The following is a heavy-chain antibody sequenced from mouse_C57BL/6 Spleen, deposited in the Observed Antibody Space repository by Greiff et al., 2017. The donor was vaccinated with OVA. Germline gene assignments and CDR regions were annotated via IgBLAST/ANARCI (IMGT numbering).Heavy chain of an antibody. CDR2: IYPGSGST. D-gene: IGHD1-1*01. Sequence: QVQLQQSGAELVKPGASVKMSCKASGYTFTSYWITWVKQRPGQGLEWIGDIYPGSGSTNYNEKFKSKATLTVDTSSSTAYMQLSSLTSEDSAVYYCARDPDYYGSSYGAMDYWGQGTSVTVSS. CDR3: ARDPDYYGSSYGAMDY. V-gene: IGHV1-55*01. CDR1: GYTFTSYW. J-gene: IGHJ4*01.